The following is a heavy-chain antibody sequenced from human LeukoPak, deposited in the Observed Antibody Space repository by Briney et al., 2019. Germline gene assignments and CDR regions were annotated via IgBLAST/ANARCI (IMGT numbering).Heavy chain of an antibody. V-gene: IGHV3-74*01. J-gene: IGHJ3*02. CDR1: GFTFSSYW. Sequence: SGGSLRLSCAASGFTFSSYWMHWVRQAPGKGLVWVSRINSDGSSTSYADSVKGRFTISRDNAKNTLYLQMNSLRAEDTAVYYCARGKYYYDSSGVGAFDIWGQGTMVTVSS. D-gene: IGHD3-22*01. CDR2: INSDGSST. CDR3: ARGKYYYDSSGVGAFDI.